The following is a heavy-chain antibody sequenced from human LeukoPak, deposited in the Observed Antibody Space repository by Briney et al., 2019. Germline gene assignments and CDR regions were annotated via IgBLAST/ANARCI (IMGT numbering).Heavy chain of an antibody. CDR1: GFTFSSYW. CDR3: ARGGEIPSAFDY. V-gene: IGHV3-53*01. D-gene: IGHD1-26*01. J-gene: IGHJ4*02. CDR2: IYRGGSP. Sequence: GGSLRLSCAASGFTFSSYWMHWVRQAPGKGLEWVSVIYRGGSPYYADSVKGRFTISRDNSKNTVYLQMNSLRAEDTAVYYCARGGEIPSAFDYWGQGTLVTVSS.